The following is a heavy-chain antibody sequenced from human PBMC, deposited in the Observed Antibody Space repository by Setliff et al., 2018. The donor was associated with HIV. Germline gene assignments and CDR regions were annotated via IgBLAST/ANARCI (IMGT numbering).Heavy chain of an antibody. V-gene: IGHV1-18*01. D-gene: IGHD1-26*01. CDR2: ISAYDGNT. J-gene: IGHJ4*02. CDR1: GYTFASYG. CDR3: ARVGTGATEYFDY. Sequence: ASVKVSCKASGYTFASYGITWVRQAPGQGLEWMGWISAYDGNTNYAQKVQGRVTMTTDTSTNTAYMDLSSLRSEDTAVYYCARVGTGATEYFDYWGQGTLVTVSS.